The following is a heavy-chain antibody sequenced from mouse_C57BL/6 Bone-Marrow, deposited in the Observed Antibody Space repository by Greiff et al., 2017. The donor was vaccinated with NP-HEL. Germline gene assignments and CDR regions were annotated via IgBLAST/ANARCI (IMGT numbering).Heavy chain of an antibody. CDR1: GYTFTDYY. J-gene: IGHJ1*03. CDR2: INPNNGGT. Sequence: EVQLQQSGPELVKPGASVKISCKASGYTFTDYYMNWVKQSHGKSLEWIGDINPNNGGTSYNQKFKGKATLTVDKSSSTAYMELRRLTSEDSAVYYCARWVWYFDVWGTGTTVTVSS. CDR3: ARWVWYFDV. V-gene: IGHV1-26*01.